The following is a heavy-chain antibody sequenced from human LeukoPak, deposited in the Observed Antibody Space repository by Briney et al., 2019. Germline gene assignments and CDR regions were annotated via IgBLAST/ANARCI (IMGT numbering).Heavy chain of an antibody. D-gene: IGHD2/OR15-2a*01. CDR2: IYGGST. CDR3: ARDFEGVHRTTNSYTYYYYMDV. CDR1: GFTVSDNY. J-gene: IGHJ6*03. Sequence: PGGSLRLSCAASGFTVSDNYMTWVRQAPGKGLEWVSIIYGGSTYYAESVKGRFTISRDNSKNTVYLQMNSLRAEDTAVYYCARDFEGVHRTTNSYTYYYYMDVWGKGATVIVSS. V-gene: IGHV3-53*01.